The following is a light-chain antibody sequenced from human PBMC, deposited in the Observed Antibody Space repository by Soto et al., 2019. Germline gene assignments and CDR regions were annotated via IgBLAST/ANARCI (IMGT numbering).Light chain of an antibody. CDR2: GAS. CDR3: QQYDSSPYT. Sequence: EIVLTQSPGTLSLSPGEGATLSCRASQSVSSSFLAWYQQKPGQAPRLLIYGASSRAIGIPDRFSGSGSGTDFTLTISRLEPEDFAVYYCQQYDSSPYTFGQGTKLEIK. CDR1: QSVSSSF. V-gene: IGKV3-20*01. J-gene: IGKJ2*01.